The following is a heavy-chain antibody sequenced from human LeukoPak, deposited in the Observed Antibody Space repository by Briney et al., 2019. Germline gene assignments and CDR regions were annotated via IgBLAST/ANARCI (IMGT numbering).Heavy chain of an antibody. V-gene: IGHV1-2*02. D-gene: IGHD2-2*01. CDR2: INPNSGGT. Sequence: ASVKVSCKASGYTFTAYYMHWVRQAPGQGLEWMGWINPNSGGTNDAQKFQGRVTMTRDTSISTAYMELSRLRSDDTAVYYCARSSSTSCCGFDYWGQGTLVTVSS. CDR3: ARSSSTSCCGFDY. CDR1: GYTFTAYY. J-gene: IGHJ4*02.